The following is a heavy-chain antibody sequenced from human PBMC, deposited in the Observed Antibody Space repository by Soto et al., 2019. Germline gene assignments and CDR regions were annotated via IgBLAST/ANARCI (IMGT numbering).Heavy chain of an antibody. CDR2: TNPSGGAT. Sequence: GPSVKVSCKTSGYSFTDYYIHWVRQAPGQGLEWVGMTNPSGGATPYALNLHDRLTLTWDTSTATMFLELSSLRSDDTAVYYCVRGYNWNYGAYFYMDVWGKGTTVTVSS. V-gene: IGHV1-46*01. CDR1: GYSFTDYY. CDR3: VRGYNWNYGAYFYMDV. D-gene: IGHD1-7*01. J-gene: IGHJ6*03.